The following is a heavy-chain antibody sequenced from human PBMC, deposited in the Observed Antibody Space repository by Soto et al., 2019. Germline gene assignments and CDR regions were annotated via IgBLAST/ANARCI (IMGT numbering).Heavy chain of an antibody. CDR3: AKDRGYDYYYYYGMDV. D-gene: IGHD5-12*01. Sequence: GGSLRLSCAASGFTFDDYTMHWVRQAPGKGLEWVSLISWDGGSTYYADSVKGRFTISRDNSKNSLYLQMNSLRTEDTALYYCAKDRGYDYYYYYGMDVWGQGTTVTVSS. CDR1: GFTFDDYT. V-gene: IGHV3-43*01. J-gene: IGHJ6*02. CDR2: ISWDGGST.